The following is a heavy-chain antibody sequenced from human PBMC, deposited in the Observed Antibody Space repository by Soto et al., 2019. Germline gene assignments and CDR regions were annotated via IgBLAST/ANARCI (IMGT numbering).Heavy chain of an antibody. Sequence: QVQLVQSGAEVKKPGASVKVSCKASGYTFTSYDISWVRQVPGQGLEWMGWISVYKGNTNYAQKLQGRVTMTTDTATSTAYMELRSMRSDDTAVYYCARVCVTTVTIPGWFDPWGQGTLVTVSS. CDR2: ISVYKGNT. V-gene: IGHV1-18*01. J-gene: IGHJ5*02. CDR3: ARVCVTTVTIPGWFDP. CDR1: GYTFTSYD. D-gene: IGHD4-17*01.